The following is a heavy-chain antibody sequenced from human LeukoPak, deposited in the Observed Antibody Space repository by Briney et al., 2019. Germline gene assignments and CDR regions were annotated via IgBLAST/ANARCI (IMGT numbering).Heavy chain of an antibody. CDR2: INPNSGGT. D-gene: IGHD3-22*01. Sequence: ASVKVSCKASGYTFTGYYMHWVRQAPGQGLERMGWINPNSGGTNYAQKFQGRVTMTRDTSISTAYMELSRLRSDDTAVYYCARVANYYDSSGYLGYWGQGTLVTVSS. J-gene: IGHJ4*02. CDR3: ARVANYYDSSGYLGY. CDR1: GYTFTGYY. V-gene: IGHV1-2*02.